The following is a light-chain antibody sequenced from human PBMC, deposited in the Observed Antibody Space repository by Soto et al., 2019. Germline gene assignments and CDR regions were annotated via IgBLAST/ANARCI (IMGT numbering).Light chain of an antibody. CDR1: SSDVGGYNY. Sequence: QYALTQPASVSGSPGQSITISCTGTSSDVGGYNYVSWYQQHPGKAPKLMIYDVSNRPSGVSNRFSGSKSGNTASLTISGLQAEDEADYYCRSFTSSTTPVLGGGTQLTVL. J-gene: IGLJ2*01. V-gene: IGLV2-14*01. CDR2: DVS. CDR3: RSFTSSTTPV.